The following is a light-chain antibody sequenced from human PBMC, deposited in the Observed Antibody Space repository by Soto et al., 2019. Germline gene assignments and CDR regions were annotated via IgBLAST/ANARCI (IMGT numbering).Light chain of an antibody. Sequence: QYVLTQPASVSGSPGQSIAISCTGTSSDVGYYNYVSWYQEHPGKAPKLIIYEVSNRPSEVSTRFSASKSVNTAPLTISGLQAEDEADYYCTSYTTTDTFVFGTGTKVTVL. CDR1: SSDVGYYNY. CDR3: TSYTTTDTFV. CDR2: EVS. J-gene: IGLJ1*01. V-gene: IGLV2-14*01.